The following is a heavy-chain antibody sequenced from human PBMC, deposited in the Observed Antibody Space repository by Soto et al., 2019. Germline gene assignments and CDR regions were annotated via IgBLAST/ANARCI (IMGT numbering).Heavy chain of an antibody. D-gene: IGHD3-10*01. J-gene: IGHJ4*02. CDR2: ISSSSSTI. V-gene: IGHV3-48*02. CDR3: ARDGEVLLWFGELFYY. CDR1: GFTFSSYS. Sequence: GGSLRLSCAASGFTFSSYSMNWVRQAPGKGLEWVSYISSSSSTIYYADSVKGRFTISRDNAKNSLYLQMNSLRDEDTAVYYCARDGEVLLWFGELFYYWGQGTLVTVSS.